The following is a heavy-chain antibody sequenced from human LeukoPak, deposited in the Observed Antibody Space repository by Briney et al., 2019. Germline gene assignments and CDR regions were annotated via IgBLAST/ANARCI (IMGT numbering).Heavy chain of an antibody. CDR2: IYTSGST. CDR3: ARDVVAAAGTWDY. D-gene: IGHD6-13*01. V-gene: IGHV4-4*07. J-gene: IGHJ4*02. Sequence: PSETLSLTCTVSGDSISSFYWTWIRQPAGKGLEWIGRIYTSGSTNYNPSLKSQVTMSVDTSKNQFSLKLSSVTAADTAVYYCARDVVAAAGTWDYWGQGTLVTVSS. CDR1: GDSISSFY.